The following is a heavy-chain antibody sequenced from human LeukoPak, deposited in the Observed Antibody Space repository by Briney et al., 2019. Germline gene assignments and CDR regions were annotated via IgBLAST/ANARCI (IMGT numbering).Heavy chain of an antibody. CDR1: GGTFSSYA. CDR3: ARQNPTELGMGFDY. D-gene: IGHD7-27*01. Sequence: GASVKVSCKASGGTFSSYAISWVRQAPGQGLEWMGIINPSGGSTRYAQKFQGRVTMTRDTSTSTVYMELSSLRSEDTAVYYCARQNPTELGMGFDYWGQGTLVTVSS. CDR2: INPSGGST. V-gene: IGHV1-46*01. J-gene: IGHJ4*02.